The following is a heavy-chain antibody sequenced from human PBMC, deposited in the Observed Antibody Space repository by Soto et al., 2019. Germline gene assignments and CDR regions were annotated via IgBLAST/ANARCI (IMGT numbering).Heavy chain of an antibody. CDR3: VTWDNAYFDS. Sequence: PGGSLRLSCAASGFIFSYSGMHWVRRAPGKGLEWVAVVSHDGSYQNYADSVKGRFIVSRDNSKNTVDLLMNNLRVDDTAVYFCVTWDNAYFDSWGPGTLVTVSS. J-gene: IGHJ4*02. D-gene: IGHD1-26*01. V-gene: IGHV3-30*03. CDR1: GFIFSYSG. CDR2: VSHDGSYQ.